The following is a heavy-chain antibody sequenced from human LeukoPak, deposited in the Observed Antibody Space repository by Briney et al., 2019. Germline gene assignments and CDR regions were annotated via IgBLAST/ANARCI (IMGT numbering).Heavy chain of an antibody. Sequence: SETLSLTCTVSGGSLSYYYWSWIRQPPGKGLEWIGYIYYSGYTSYMPSLKSRVTISVDTSKNQLSLKLNSVTAADTAVYFCARDAGTGWYFDLWGRGTLVTVSS. CDR1: GGSLSYYY. V-gene: IGHV4-59*01. J-gene: IGHJ2*01. CDR3: ARDAGTGWYFDL. D-gene: IGHD3/OR15-3a*01. CDR2: IYYSGYT.